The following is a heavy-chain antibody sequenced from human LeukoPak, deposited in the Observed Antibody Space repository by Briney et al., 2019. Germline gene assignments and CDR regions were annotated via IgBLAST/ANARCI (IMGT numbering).Heavy chain of an antibody. CDR3: ARDPLYQLLYEDY. V-gene: IGHV1-2*02. D-gene: IGHD2-2*02. J-gene: IGHJ4*02. Sequence: ASVKVSCKASGYTFTGYYMHWVRQAPGQGLEWMGWINPNSGGTNYAQKFQGRVTMTRDTSISTVYMELSRLRSDDTAVYYCARDPLYQLLYEDYWGQGTLVTVSS. CDR1: GYTFTGYY. CDR2: INPNSGGT.